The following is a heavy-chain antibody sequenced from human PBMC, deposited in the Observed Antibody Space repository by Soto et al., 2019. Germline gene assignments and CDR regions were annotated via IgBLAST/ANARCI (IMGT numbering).Heavy chain of an antibody. V-gene: IGHV4-30-2*01. CDR2: IYHSGST. Sequence: QLQLQESGSGLVTPSQTLSLTCAVSGGSISSGGYSWNWIRQPPGKGLEWIGNIYHSGSTYYNASLKSRVTISVDRSKNQFSLKLSSVTAADTAVYYCGRGDYANAFDIWGQGTMGTVSS. CDR1: GGSISSGGYS. CDR3: GRGDYANAFDI. D-gene: IGHD4-17*01. J-gene: IGHJ3*02.